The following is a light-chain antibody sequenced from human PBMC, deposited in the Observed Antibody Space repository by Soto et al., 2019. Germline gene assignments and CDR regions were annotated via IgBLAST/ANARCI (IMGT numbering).Light chain of an antibody. V-gene: IGLV2-8*01. Sequence: QSGQTLPPSAPGTPGQSVTISCTGTKSDIGVYDFVSWYQHHPGKAPRLIIYEVVQRPSGVPDRFSGSKSGNTASLTVSGLQAADEADYFCKSYAGSNTYVFGSGTKVTVL. CDR1: KSDIGVYDF. CDR2: EVV. J-gene: IGLJ1*01. CDR3: KSYAGSNTYV.